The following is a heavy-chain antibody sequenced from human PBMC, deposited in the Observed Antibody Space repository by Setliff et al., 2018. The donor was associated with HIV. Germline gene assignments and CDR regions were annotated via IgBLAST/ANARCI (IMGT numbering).Heavy chain of an antibody. D-gene: IGHD2-2*03. CDR1: GYSFTNYW. CDR2: IYPGDSGT. Sequence: PGESLKISCKGSGYSFTNYWIGWVRQMPGKGLEWMGIIYPGDSGTRYSPSFQGQVTISADKSISTAYLQWSSLKASDTAMYYCARHGYCSGTSCSEYYYYYGMDVWGQGTTVTVSS. V-gene: IGHV5-51*01. J-gene: IGHJ6*02. CDR3: ARHGYCSGTSCSEYYYYYGMDV.